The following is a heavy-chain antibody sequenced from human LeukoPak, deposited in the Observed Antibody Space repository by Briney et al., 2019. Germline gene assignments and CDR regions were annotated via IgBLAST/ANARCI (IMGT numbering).Heavy chain of an antibody. CDR3: AKDWDYYGSGSYSDY. CDR1: GFTFSSYT. CDR2: ISGSGGST. D-gene: IGHD3-10*01. J-gene: IGHJ4*02. Sequence: GGSLRLSCAASGFTFSSYTMRWVRQAPGKGLEWVSSISGSGGSTYYADSVKGRFTISRDNSKNTLYLQMNSLRAEDTAVYYCAKDWDYYGSGSYSDYWGQGTLVTVSS. V-gene: IGHV3-23*01.